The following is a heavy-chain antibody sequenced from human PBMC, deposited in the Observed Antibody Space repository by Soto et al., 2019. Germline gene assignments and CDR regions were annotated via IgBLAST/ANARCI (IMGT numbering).Heavy chain of an antibody. CDR2: IYPGDSDT. CDR1: GYSFTSYW. J-gene: IGHJ5*02. V-gene: IGHV5-51*01. D-gene: IGHD4-17*01. CDR3: ARHTAYGVPLNWFDP. Sequence: GESLKISCKGSGYSFTSYWIGWVRQMPGKGLEWMGIIYPGDSDTRYSPSFQGQVTISADKSISTAYLQWSSLKASDTAMYYCARHTAYGVPLNWFDPWGQGTLVTVSS.